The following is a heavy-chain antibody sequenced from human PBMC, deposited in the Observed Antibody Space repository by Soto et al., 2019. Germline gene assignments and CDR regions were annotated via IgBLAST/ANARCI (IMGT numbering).Heavy chain of an antibody. D-gene: IGHD2-2*01. J-gene: IGHJ4*02. CDR3: ARGMVVPAATD. CDR2: IIPILGIA. Sequence: QVQLVQSGAEVKKPGSSVKISCKASGGTFSSYTISWVRQAPGQGLEWMGRIIPILGIANYAQKFQGRVTTTADKATSTGYMELSSLSSEDTAVYYCARGMVVPAATDWGQGTLVTVSA. V-gene: IGHV1-69*02. CDR1: GGTFSSYT.